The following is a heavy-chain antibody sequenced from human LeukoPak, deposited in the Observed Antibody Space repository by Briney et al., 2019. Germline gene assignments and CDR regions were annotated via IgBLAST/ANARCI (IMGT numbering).Heavy chain of an antibody. J-gene: IGHJ4*02. D-gene: IGHD2/OR15-2a*01. CDR3: ARGPSGGNRLWMDY. V-gene: IGHV3-48*03. CDR2: ISSSGSTI. CDR1: GFTFSNYA. Sequence: PGGSLRLSCAASGFTFSNYAMHWVRQAPGKGLEWISYISSSGSTIYYADSVKGRFTISRDNAKNSLYLQMNRLSAEDTAVYYCARGPSGGNRLWMDYWGQGTLVTVSS.